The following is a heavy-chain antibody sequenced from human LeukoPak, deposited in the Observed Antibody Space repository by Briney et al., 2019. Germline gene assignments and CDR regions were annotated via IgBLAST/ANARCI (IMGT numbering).Heavy chain of an antibody. J-gene: IGHJ4*02. CDR1: GFTFSSYS. CDR3: ASFSGWGSTFDY. D-gene: IGHD6-19*01. V-gene: IGHV3-21*01. Sequence: GGSLRLSCAASGFTFSSYSMNWVRQAPGKGLEWVSSISSSSSYIYYADSVKGRFTISRDNAKNSLYLQMNSLRAEDTAVYYCASFSGWGSTFDYWGQGTLVTVSS. CDR2: ISSSSSYI.